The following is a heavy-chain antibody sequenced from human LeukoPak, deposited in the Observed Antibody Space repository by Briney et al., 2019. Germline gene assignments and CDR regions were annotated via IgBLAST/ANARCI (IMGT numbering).Heavy chain of an antibody. CDR1: GFTFDDYG. D-gene: IGHD6-19*01. Sequence: GGSLRLSCAASGFTFDDYGMSWVRQAPGKGLEWVSGINWNGGSTGYADSVKGRFTISRDNAKNSLYLQMNSLRAEDTALYYCARAQWLVPSASSNYYYYYMDVWGKGTTVTVSS. V-gene: IGHV3-20*04. CDR2: INWNGGST. CDR3: ARAQWLVPSASSNYYYYYMDV. J-gene: IGHJ6*03.